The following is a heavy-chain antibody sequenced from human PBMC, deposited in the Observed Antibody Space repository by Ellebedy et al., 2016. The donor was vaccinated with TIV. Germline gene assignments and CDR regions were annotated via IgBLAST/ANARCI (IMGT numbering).Heavy chain of an antibody. Sequence: GGSLRLSCAASGFTFSSFAMHWVRQDPGQGLEWLSVISSDGSNTYPADSVKGRFTITRDNSKNTLYLQMNRLRTEDTAVYFCAKGSSSGCTYERVGFEYWGQGALVTVSS. D-gene: IGHD1-26*01. CDR2: ISSDGSNT. CDR3: AKGSSSGCTYERVGFEY. J-gene: IGHJ4*02. V-gene: IGHV3-23*01. CDR1: GFTFSSFA.